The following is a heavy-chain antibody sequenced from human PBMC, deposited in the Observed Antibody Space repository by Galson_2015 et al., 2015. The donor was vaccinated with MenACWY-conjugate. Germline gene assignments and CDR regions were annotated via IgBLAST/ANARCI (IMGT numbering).Heavy chain of an antibody. V-gene: IGHV5-51*01. CDR1: GYTFTNNW. CDR2: MNPVDSET. J-gene: IGHJ4*02. CDR3: ARGAQGYFDY. Sequence: QSGAEVKKPGKSLKISCKGSGYTFTNNWIGWVRQMPGKGLEWMGIMNPVDSETRYSPSFQGQVAISADKSISTTFLEWSSLKASDTAVYYCARGAQGYFDYWGQGALVTVSS. D-gene: IGHD3-16*01.